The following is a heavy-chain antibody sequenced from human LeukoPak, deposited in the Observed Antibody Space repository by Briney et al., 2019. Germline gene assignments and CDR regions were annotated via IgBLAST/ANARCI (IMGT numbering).Heavy chain of an antibody. CDR3: TRAYCSGDSCYLAAFDI. CDR2: IKQDGSEK. D-gene: IGHD2-15*01. CDR1: GFPFSSYW. V-gene: IGHV3-7*01. Sequence: QTGGSLRLSCAASGFPFSSYWMSWVRQAPGKGLEWVANIKQDGSEKYYVDSVKGRFTISRDNAKKSLYVQMNSLRAEDTAVYYCTRAYCSGDSCYLAAFDIWGQGTMVTVSS. J-gene: IGHJ3*02.